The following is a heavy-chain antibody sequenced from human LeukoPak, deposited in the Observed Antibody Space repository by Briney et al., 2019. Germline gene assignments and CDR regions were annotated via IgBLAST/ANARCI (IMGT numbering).Heavy chain of an antibody. CDR3: ARNTGTYDY. D-gene: IGHD1-1*01. V-gene: IGHV3-11*06. CDR1: GFTFSDYY. Sequence: GGSLRLSCAASGFTFSDYYMSWIRQAPGKGLEWVSYISTTSSFTKYADSVKGRFTISRDNAKNSLYLQMNSLRAEDTAVYYCARNTGTYDYWGQGTLVTVSS. J-gene: IGHJ4*02. CDR2: ISTTSSFT.